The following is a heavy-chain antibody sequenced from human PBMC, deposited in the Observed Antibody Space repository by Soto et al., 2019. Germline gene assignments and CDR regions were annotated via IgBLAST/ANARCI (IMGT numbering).Heavy chain of an antibody. CDR3: TRDRNWSPH. J-gene: IGHJ4*02. Sequence: PGGSLRLSCAVSGFTFSSYWMTWVRQAPGKGLEWVASMNPNGRDRIYADSVKGRFTISRDNAKNSLYLKMDILRGEDTAVYYCTRDRNWSPHWGQGTLVTVSS. V-gene: IGHV3-7*01. CDR1: GFTFSSYW. CDR2: MNPNGRDR.